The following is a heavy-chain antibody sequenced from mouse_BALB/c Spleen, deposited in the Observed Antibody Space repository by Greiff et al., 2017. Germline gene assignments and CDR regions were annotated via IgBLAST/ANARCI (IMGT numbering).Heavy chain of an antibody. Sequence: QVQLQQSGPGLVAPSQSLSITCTVSGFSLTSYGVHWVRQPPGKGLEWLGVIWAGGSTNYNSALMSRLSISKDNSKSQVFLKMNSLQTDDTAMYYGAREYRDDEAWFAYWGQGTLVTVSA. CDR2: IWAGGST. CDR3: AREYRDDEAWFAY. D-gene: IGHD2-14*01. J-gene: IGHJ3*01. V-gene: IGHV2-9*02. CDR1: GFSLTSYG.